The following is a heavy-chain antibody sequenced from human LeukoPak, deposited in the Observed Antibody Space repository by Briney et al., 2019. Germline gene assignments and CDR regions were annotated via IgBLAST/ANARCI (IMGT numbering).Heavy chain of an antibody. CDR3: AKQIVGATRYFDY. CDR1: GLTFNSCA. J-gene: IGHJ4*02. V-gene: IGHV3-23*01. Sequence: GGSLRLSCAASGLTFNSCAMSWVRQAPGKGLEWVSTITNSGGSTYYADSVEGRFTISRDNSKNTLYLQMNSLRAEDTAVYYCAKQIVGATRYFDYWGQGTLVTVSS. D-gene: IGHD1-26*01. CDR2: ITNSGGST.